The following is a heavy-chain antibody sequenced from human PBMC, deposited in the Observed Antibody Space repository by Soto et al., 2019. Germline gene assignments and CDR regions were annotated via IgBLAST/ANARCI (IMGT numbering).Heavy chain of an antibody. CDR2: ISSSSSAI. D-gene: IGHD2-21*02. J-gene: IGHJ4*02. CDR1: GFTFSNYS. CDR3: ARAVVTAIVDYFDY. Sequence: GGSLRLSCAASGFTFSNYSMNWVRQAPGKGLEWVSYISSSSSAIYYADSVKGRFTISRDNAKNSLYLQMNSLRDEDTAVYYCARAVVTAIVDYFDYWGQGTLVTVSS. V-gene: IGHV3-48*02.